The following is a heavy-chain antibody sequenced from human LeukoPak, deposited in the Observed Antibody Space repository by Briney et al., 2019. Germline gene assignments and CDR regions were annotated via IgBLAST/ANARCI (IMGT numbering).Heavy chain of an antibody. Sequence: ASVKVSCKASGYTFTSYYMHWVRQAPGQGLEWMGIINPSDGSTSYAQKFQGRVTMTRDTSTSTVYMELSSLRSEDTAVYYCARDVEAAGISSYGMDVWGQGTTVTVSS. V-gene: IGHV1-46*01. J-gene: IGHJ6*02. CDR1: GYTFTSYY. D-gene: IGHD6-13*01. CDR2: INPSDGST. CDR3: ARDVEAAGISSYGMDV.